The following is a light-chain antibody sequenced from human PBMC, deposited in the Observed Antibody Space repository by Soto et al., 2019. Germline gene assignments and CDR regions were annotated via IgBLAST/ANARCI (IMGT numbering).Light chain of an antibody. Sequence: EIVVTHSPATLSVSRWEIATLSCRASQSVNTNFAWYQQKPGQAPRLLIYQTSIRAAGTPARSSASGSGTDFTLTISDVQPEDFALYYCHQRQSWPRTFGQGTKVDIK. CDR2: QTS. CDR1: QSVNTN. J-gene: IGKJ1*01. CDR3: HQRQSWPRT. V-gene: IGKV3D-15*03.